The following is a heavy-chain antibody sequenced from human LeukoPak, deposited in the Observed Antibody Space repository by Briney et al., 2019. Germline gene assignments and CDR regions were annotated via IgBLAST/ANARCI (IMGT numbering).Heavy chain of an antibody. CDR1: GYTFTGYY. J-gene: IGHJ5*02. D-gene: IGHD1-26*01. CDR3: ARDLVELTLVTNWFDP. Sequence: GASVKVSCKASGYTFTGYYMHWVRQAPGQGLEWMGWINPNSGGTNYAQKFQGRVTMTRDTSISTAYMELSRLRSEATAAYYCARDLVELTLVTNWFDPWGQGTLVTVSS. V-gene: IGHV1-2*02. CDR2: INPNSGGT.